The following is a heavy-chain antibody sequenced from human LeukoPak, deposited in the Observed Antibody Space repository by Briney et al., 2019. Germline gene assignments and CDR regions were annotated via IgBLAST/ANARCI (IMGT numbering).Heavy chain of an antibody. D-gene: IGHD5-18*01. J-gene: IGHJ4*02. Sequence: PGCSLGLSCAASGFTFSDYYMSWLRQAPGKGQKWVSYISSSGSTIYYADSVQGRFTIYRDNAKNPLYLQMNSLGAEDTAVYYCAREGGGYSYGCDYWGQGTLVTVSS. CDR1: GFTFSDYY. CDR3: AREGGGYSYGCDY. CDR2: ISSSGSTI. V-gene: IGHV3-11*01.